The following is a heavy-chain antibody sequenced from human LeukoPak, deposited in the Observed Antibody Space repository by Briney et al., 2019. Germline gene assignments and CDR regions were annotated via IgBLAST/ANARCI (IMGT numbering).Heavy chain of an antibody. Sequence: PSETLSLTCSVSGGSISGYHWSWIRQPPGKELEWIGYVYYSENTKYNPSLESRVTISLDTSKNQFSLRLNSVTTADTAVYFCTRRVAITSTPKAYFDYWGQGILVTVSS. D-gene: IGHD1-20*01. CDR2: VYYSENT. CDR3: TRRVAITSTPKAYFDY. J-gene: IGHJ4*02. V-gene: IGHV4-59*08. CDR1: GGSISGYH.